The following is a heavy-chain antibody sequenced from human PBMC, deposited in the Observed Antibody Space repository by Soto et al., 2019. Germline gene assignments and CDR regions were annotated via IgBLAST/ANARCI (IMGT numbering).Heavy chain of an antibody. CDR3: ASQRRQLAYNWFDP. CDR2: IYYSGST. J-gene: IGHJ5*02. CDR1: GGSISSSSYY. Sequence: SETLSLTCTVSGGSISSSSYYWGWIRQPPGKGLEWIGSIYYSGSTYYNPSLKSRVTISVDTSKNQFSLKLSSVTAADTAVYYRASQRRQLAYNWFDPWGQGTLVTVSS. V-gene: IGHV4-39*01. D-gene: IGHD6-13*01.